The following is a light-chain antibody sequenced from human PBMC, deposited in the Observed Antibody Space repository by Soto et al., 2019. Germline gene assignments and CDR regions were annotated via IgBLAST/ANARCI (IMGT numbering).Light chain of an antibody. CDR1: QSVSSSY. CDR3: QQYGSSPLYT. J-gene: IGKJ2*01. CDR2: GAS. V-gene: IGKV3-20*01. Sequence: EIVLTQSPGTLSLSPGERATLSCRASQSVSSSYLAWYQQKPGQAPRLFIYGASSRATGIPDRFSGSGSGTDVALTISRLEPEDFAVYYCQQYGSSPLYTFGQGTKLEIK.